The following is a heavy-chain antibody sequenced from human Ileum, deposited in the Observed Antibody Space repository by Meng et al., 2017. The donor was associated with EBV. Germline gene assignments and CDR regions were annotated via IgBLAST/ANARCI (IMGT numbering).Heavy chain of an antibody. D-gene: IGHD4-23*01. J-gene: IGHJ4*02. V-gene: IGHV1-69*06. CDR3: ARAVPSGGNSFDY. CDR2: IISIFGTA. Sequence: QVQLGADGTEAGKLATVVMDACGSTLSNFANSRVQQAPGQGREWIGGIISIFGTANYAQKFQGRVTITAYKSTSTAYTELSSLRSEETAVYYCARAVPSGGNSFDYWGQGTLVTVSS. CDR1: GSTLSNFA.